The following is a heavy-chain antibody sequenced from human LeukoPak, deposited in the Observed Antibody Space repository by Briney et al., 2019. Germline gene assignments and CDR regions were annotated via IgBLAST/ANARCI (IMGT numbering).Heavy chain of an antibody. V-gene: IGHV1-2*06. CDR3: ARVDTAMAYGYYYYYGMDV. J-gene: IGHJ6*02. CDR1: GYTFTGYY. Sequence: ASVKVSCKASGYTFTGYYMHWVRQAPGQGLEWMGRINPNSGGTNYAQKFQGRVTMTRDTSISTAYMELSRLRSDDTAVYYCARVDTAMAYGYYYYYGMDVWGQGTTVTVSS. D-gene: IGHD5-18*01. CDR2: INPNSGGT.